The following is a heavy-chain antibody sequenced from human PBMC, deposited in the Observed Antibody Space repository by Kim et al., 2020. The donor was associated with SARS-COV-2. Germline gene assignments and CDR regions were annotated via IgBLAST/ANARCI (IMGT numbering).Heavy chain of an antibody. D-gene: IGHD6-6*01. CDR3: TTSFGEYSYYGMDV. V-gene: IGHV3-15*01. J-gene: IGHJ6*02. Sequence: APAKDRFTISREDSKNTLYLQMNRLKTGDTAVYYCTTSFGEYSYYGMDVWGQGTTVTVSS.